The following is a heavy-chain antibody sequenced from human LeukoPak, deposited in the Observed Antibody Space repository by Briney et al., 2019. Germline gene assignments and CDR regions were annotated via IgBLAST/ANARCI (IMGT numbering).Heavy chain of an antibody. V-gene: IGHV4-59*08. Sequence: PSETLSLTYTVSGGSISNYYWSWIRQPPGKGLEWIGYIYYSGSTNYNPSLKSRVTISVDTSSNQFSLKLNSVTAADTAVYYCARRAYGSGSFNRYHFDYWGQGTLVAVSS. CDR3: ARRAYGSGSFNRYHFDY. CDR1: GGSISNYY. J-gene: IGHJ4*02. D-gene: IGHD3-10*01. CDR2: IYYSGST.